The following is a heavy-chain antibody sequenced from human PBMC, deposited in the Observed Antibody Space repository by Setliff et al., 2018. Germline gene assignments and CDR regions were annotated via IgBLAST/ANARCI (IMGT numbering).Heavy chain of an antibody. CDR3: AGGRRYDYGWDFDY. V-gene: IGHV4-38-2*02. CDR1: GYSISSGHY. D-gene: IGHD4-17*01. CDR2: ISHSGST. J-gene: IGHJ4*02. Sequence: TLSLTCTVSGYSISSGHYWGWIRQPPGKGLEWIGSISHSGSTYYNPSLRSRVTISLDTSKNQFSPKLTSATAADTAVYYCAGGRRYDYGWDFDYWGQGTLVTVSS.